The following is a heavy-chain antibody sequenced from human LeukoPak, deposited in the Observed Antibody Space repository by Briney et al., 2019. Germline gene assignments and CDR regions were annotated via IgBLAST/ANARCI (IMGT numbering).Heavy chain of an antibody. V-gene: IGHV3-73*01. CDR2: IRSKANSYAT. J-gene: IGHJ4*02. Sequence: GGSLRLSCAASGFTFSGSAMHWVRQASGKGLEWVGRIRSKANSYATAYAASVKGRFTISRDDSKNTAYLQMNSLKTEDTAVYYCTSRIWFGELSSVDYWGQGTLVTVSS. D-gene: IGHD3-10*01. CDR3: TSRIWFGELSSVDY. CDR1: GFTFSGSA.